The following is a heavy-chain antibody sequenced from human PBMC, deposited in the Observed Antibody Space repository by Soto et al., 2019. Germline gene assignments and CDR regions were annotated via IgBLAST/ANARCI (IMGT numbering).Heavy chain of an antibody. V-gene: IGHV1-69*12. CDR3: ARGEAARYYHGMDV. Sequence: QVQLVQSGAEVKKPGSSVKVSCKVSGGTFSSYGISWVRQAPGQGLEWMGGIIPIFGTANYAQKFQGRVTITADESTSTAYMELSSLRSEDTAVHYCARGEAARYYHGMDVWGQGTTVTVSS. CDR1: GGTFSSYG. D-gene: IGHD6-13*01. CDR2: IIPIFGTA. J-gene: IGHJ6*02.